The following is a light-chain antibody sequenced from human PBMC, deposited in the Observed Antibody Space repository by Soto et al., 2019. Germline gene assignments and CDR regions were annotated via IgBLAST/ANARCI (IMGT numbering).Light chain of an antibody. J-gene: IGKJ1*01. CDR2: GAS. Sequence: ILFTQCPCTLCWSRGIRPNLSCMPSQSVSSSYLAWYQQKPGQAPRLLIYGASSRATGIPDRFRGSGSGTEFTLTISSLQPDDFATYYCQHYNSYSEAFGQGTKVDIK. V-gene: IGKV3-20*01. CDR3: QHYNSYSEA. CDR1: QSVSSSY.